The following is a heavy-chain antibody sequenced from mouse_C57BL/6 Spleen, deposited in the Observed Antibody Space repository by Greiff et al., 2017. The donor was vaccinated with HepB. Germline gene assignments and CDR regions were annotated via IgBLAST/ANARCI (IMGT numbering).Heavy chain of an antibody. V-gene: IGHV1-15*01. Sequence: QVQLQQSGADLVRPGASVTLSCKASGYTFTDYEMHWVKQTPVHGLEWIGAIDPETGGTAYNQKFKGKAILTADKSSSTAYMELRSLTSEDSAVYYCTRTGGSSNWYFDVWGTGTTVTVSS. J-gene: IGHJ1*03. CDR3: TRTGGSSNWYFDV. CDR1: GYTFTDYE. D-gene: IGHD1-1*01. CDR2: IDPETGGT.